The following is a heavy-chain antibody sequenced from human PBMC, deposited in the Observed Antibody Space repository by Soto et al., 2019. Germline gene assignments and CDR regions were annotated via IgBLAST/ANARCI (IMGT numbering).Heavy chain of an antibody. D-gene: IGHD6-19*01. Sequence: GESLKISCNGSGYSFTSYWIGWVRQMPGKGLEWMGIIYPGDSDTRYSPSFQGQVTISADKSISTAYLQWSSLKAPDTAMYYCARSHTPVAGHLDYWGQGTQVTLL. V-gene: IGHV5-51*01. CDR2: IYPGDSDT. CDR1: GYSFTSYW. CDR3: ARSHTPVAGHLDY. J-gene: IGHJ4*02.